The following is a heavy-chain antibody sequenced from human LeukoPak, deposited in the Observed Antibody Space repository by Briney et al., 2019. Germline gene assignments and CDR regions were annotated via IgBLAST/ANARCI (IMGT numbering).Heavy chain of an antibody. CDR1: GGSISSYY. V-gene: IGHV4-4*07. CDR2: TYTSGSI. D-gene: IGHD3-3*01. J-gene: IGHJ4*02. Sequence: ASETLSLTCTVSGGSISSYYWSWIRQPAGKGLEWIGRTYTSGSINYNPSLKSRVTMSVDTSKNQFSLKLSSVTAADTAVYYCARENRNFWSGYYQEFDYWGQGTLVTVSS. CDR3: ARENRNFWSGYYQEFDY.